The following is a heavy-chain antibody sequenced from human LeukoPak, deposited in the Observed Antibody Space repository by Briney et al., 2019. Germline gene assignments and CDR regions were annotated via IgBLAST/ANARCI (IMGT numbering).Heavy chain of an antibody. CDR1: GGSISSSNW. CDR3: ARDIAAAGFDY. D-gene: IGHD6-13*01. J-gene: IGHJ4*02. V-gene: IGHV4-4*02. Sequence: PSGTLSLTCAVSGGSISSSNWWNWVRQPPGKGLEGIGEIFHSGSTNYNPSLKSRVTISVDKSKNQLSLKLNSVTAADTAVYYCARDIAAAGFDYWGQGVLVSVSS. CDR2: IFHSGST.